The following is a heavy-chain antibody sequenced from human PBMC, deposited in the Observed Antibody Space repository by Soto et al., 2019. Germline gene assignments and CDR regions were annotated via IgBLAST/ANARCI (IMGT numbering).Heavy chain of an antibody. Sequence: EVQLLESGGGLVQPGGSLRLSCAASGFTFNNYAMTWVRQAPGKGLEWIAAISGGGDTTSYADTVKGRVTVTRDGSMNTLYLKRSSLRAESTAIYNGTNGRGGSGSLTPRVDFWGQGTLVTVSS. CDR2: ISGGGDTT. V-gene: IGHV3-23*01. D-gene: IGHD3-10*01. J-gene: IGHJ4*02. CDR3: TNGRGGSGSLTPRVDF. CDR1: GFTFNNYA.